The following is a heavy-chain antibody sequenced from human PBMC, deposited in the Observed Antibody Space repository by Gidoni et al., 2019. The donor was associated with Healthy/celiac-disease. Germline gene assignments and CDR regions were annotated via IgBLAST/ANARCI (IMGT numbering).Heavy chain of an antibody. CDR1: GFTVSSNY. D-gene: IGHD5-18*01. V-gene: IGHV3-53*01. CDR2: IYSGGST. Sequence: EVQLVESGGGLLQPGGSLRLSCAASGFTVSSNYMSWVRQAPGKGLEWVSVIYSGGSTYYADSVKGRFTISRDNSKNTLYLQMNSLRAEDTAVYYCARVRGYSYGYACWFDPWGQGTLVTVSS. CDR3: ARVRGYSYGYACWFDP. J-gene: IGHJ5*02.